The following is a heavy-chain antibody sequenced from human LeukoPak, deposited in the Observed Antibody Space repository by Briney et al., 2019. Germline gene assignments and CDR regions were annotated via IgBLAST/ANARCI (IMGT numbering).Heavy chain of an antibody. V-gene: IGHV1-2*02. J-gene: IGHJ4*02. Sequence: ASVKVSCNTSGYSFTGYYMHWVRQAPGQGLEWMGWINPHSGDTVYAQNFQGRLTMTRDTSITTAYMELTRLRPDDTAVYYCARGTMNLDYWGQGSLVTVSS. CDR1: GYSFTGYY. CDR2: INPHSGDT. D-gene: IGHD3-22*01. CDR3: ARGTMNLDY.